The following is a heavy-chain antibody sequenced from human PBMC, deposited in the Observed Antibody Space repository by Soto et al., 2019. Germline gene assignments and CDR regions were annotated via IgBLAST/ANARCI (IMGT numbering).Heavy chain of an antibody. V-gene: IGHV3-7*01. CDR1: GFTFSTDA. J-gene: IGHJ4*02. CDR3: ARGIYGDYY. CDR2: IKQDGDEK. Sequence: GGSLRLSCAASGFTFSTDAMSWVRQAPGKGLEWVANIKQDGDEKHYVDSVKGRFTISRDNAKNSLYLHMNSLRAEDTAVYYCARGIYGDYYWGQGTLVTVSS. D-gene: IGHD4-17*01.